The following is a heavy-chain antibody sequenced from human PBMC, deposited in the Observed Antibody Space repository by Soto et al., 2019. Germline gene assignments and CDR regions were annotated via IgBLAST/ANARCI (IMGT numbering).Heavy chain of an antibody. J-gene: IGHJ6*02. D-gene: IGHD1-1*01. CDR2: ISAYNGNT. CDR3: ARDAGLTPRTSYYYYYGMDV. V-gene: IGHV1-18*01. Sequence: ASVKVSCKASGYTLTSYGISWVRQAPGQGLEWMGWISAYNGNTNYAQKLQGRVTMTTDTSTSTAYMELRSLRSDDTAVYYCARDAGLTPRTSYYYYYGMDVWGQGTTVTVSS. CDR1: GYTLTSYG.